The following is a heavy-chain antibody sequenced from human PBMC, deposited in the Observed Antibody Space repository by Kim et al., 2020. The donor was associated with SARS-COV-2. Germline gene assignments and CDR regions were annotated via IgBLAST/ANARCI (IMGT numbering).Heavy chain of an antibody. V-gene: IGHV3-30*04. CDR1: GFTFSSYA. CDR3: AKDRSSLLHLIEDYFDY. D-gene: IGHD3-22*01. J-gene: IGHJ4*01. Sequence: GGSLRLSCEASGFTFSSYAMHWVRQAPGRGLEWVAVMSSDGKNIYYADSVKGRFTISRDNSKNVVYLQMDSLTPGDTASYYCAKDRSSLLHLIEDYFDY. CDR2: MSSDGKNI.